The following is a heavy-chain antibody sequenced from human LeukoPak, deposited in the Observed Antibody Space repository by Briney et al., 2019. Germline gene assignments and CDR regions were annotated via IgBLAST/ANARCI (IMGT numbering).Heavy chain of an antibody. CDR3: ATLAVAGSIFDY. CDR2: INPSGGST. CDR1: GYTFTSYY. Sequence: ASVKVSCKASGYTFTSYYMHWVRQAPGQGLEWMGIINPSGGSTSYAQKFQGRVTMTRDMSTSTVYMELRSLRSEDTAVYYCATLAVAGSIFDYWGQGTLVTVSS. D-gene: IGHD6-19*01. V-gene: IGHV1-46*03. J-gene: IGHJ4*02.